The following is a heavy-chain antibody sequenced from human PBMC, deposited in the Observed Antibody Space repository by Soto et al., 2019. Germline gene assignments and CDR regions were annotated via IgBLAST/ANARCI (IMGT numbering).Heavy chain of an antibody. CDR1: GDSVSSGSYY. J-gene: IGHJ4*02. V-gene: IGHV4-61*01. D-gene: IGHD4-17*01. CDR3: ARGVTTVTTFAY. Sequence: SETLSLTCTVSGDSVSSGSYYWMWIRQPPGKGLEWIGYFSYNGRTTYNPSLKSRVTISVDRSKNQFSLKLSSVTAADTAVYYCARGVTTVTTFAYWAQGTLVTVS. CDR2: FSYNGRT.